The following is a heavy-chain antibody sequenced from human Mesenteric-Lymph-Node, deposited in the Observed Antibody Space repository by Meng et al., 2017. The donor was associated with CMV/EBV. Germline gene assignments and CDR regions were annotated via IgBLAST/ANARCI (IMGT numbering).Heavy chain of an antibody. CDR3: ARGTCEWPGQGRACGYYYGMDV. V-gene: IGHV3-21*01. CDR1: GFTFSSYS. CDR2: ISSSSSYM. D-gene: IGHD3-3*01. Sequence: GGSLRLSCAASGFTFSSYSMNWVRQAPGKGLEWVSSISSSSSYMYYADSVKGRYTISRDNARNSQYLQMNSLRAEDTAVYYCARGTCEWPGQGRACGYYYGMDVWGQGTTVTVSS. J-gene: IGHJ6*02.